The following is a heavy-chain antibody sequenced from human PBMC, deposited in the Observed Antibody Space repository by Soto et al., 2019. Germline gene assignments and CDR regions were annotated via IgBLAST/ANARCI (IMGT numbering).Heavy chain of an antibody. V-gene: IGHV3-33*03. CDR1: GFDFSDHG. CDR2: ISYDGNAK. D-gene: IGHD3-3*01. Sequence: GGSLRLSCAASGFDFSDHGMHWVRQAPGEGLEWVTVISYDGNAKYYKESVKGRFTTSRDNSKKTLYLQIDSLRVEDTAVYYCAKDEGRFLRNYFNYGIDVWGLGTTVTVSS. CDR3: AKDEGRFLRNYFNYGIDV. J-gene: IGHJ6*02.